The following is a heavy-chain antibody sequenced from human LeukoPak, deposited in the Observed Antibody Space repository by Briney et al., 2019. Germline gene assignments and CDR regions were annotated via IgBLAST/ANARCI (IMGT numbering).Heavy chain of an antibody. CDR1: GGTFSSYA. CDR3: ASVYGDYSGFHDY. D-gene: IGHD4-17*01. V-gene: IGHV1-69*04. J-gene: IGHJ4*02. Sequence: ASVKVSCKASGGTFSSYAISWVRQAPGQGLEWMGRIIPILGIANYAQKFQGRVTITADKSTSTAYMELSSLRSEDTAVYYCASVYGDYSGFHDYWGQGTLVTVSS. CDR2: IIPILGIA.